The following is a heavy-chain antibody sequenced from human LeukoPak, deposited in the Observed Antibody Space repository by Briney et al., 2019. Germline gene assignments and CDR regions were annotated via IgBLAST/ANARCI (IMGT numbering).Heavy chain of an antibody. CDR1: GFTFNRYA. CDR3: AKAYYSSSRDH. Sequence: GGSLRLSCAASGFTFNRYALSWVRQAPGKGLEWVSAISGSGGSTYYADSVKGRFTISRDNSKNTLYLQMNSLRAEDTAVYYCAKAYYSSSRDHWGQGTLVTVSS. J-gene: IGHJ4*02. V-gene: IGHV3-23*01. CDR2: ISGSGGST. D-gene: IGHD6-13*01.